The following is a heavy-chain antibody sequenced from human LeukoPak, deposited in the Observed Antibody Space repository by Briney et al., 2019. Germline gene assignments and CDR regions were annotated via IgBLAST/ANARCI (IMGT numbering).Heavy chain of an antibody. D-gene: IGHD2-2*01. CDR2: IIPILGIA. CDR3: ARDVRGYCSSTSCYWFDP. V-gene: IGHV1-69*04. Sequence: GASVKVSCKASGYTFTSYGISWVRQAPGQGLEWMGRIIPILGIANYAQKFQGRVTITADKSTSTAYMELSSLRSEDTAVYYCARDVRGYCSSTSCYWFDPWGQGTLVTVSS. CDR1: GYTFTSYG. J-gene: IGHJ5*02.